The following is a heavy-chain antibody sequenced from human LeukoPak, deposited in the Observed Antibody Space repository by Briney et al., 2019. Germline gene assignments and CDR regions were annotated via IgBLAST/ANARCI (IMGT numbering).Heavy chain of an antibody. J-gene: IGHJ5*02. CDR2: IYYSGST. Sequence: SQTLSLTCTVSGGSISSGGYYWSWIRQHPGKGLKWIGYIYYSGSTYYNPSLKSRVTISVDTSKNQFSLKLSSVTAADTAVYYCVRDGCSSTSCQSWFDPWGQGTLVTVSS. D-gene: IGHD2-2*01. V-gene: IGHV4-31*03. CDR3: VRDGCSSTSCQSWFDP. CDR1: GGSISSGGYY.